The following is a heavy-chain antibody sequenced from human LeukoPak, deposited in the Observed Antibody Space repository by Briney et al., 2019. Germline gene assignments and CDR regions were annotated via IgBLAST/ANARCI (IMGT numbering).Heavy chain of an antibody. CDR1: GYTLTELS. Sequence: ASVTVSCKVSGYTLTELSMHWVRQAPGKGLEWMGGFDPEDGETIYAQKFQGRVTMTEGTSTDTAYMELSSLRSEDTAVYYCATPGGLRLGELSLYYYWGQGTLVTVSS. J-gene: IGHJ4*02. CDR2: FDPEDGET. V-gene: IGHV1-24*01. D-gene: IGHD3-16*02. CDR3: ATPGGLRLGELSLYYY.